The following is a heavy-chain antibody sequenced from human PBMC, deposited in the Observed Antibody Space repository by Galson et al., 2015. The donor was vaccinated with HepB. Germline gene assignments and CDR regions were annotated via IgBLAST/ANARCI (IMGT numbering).Heavy chain of an antibody. V-gene: IGHV3-23*01. CDR2: ISDGGSTT. D-gene: IGHD3-10*01. Sequence: SLRLSCAASGFTFRRYAMSWVRQAPGKGLECVSAISDGGSTTHYADSVKGRFTISRDNSKNTLYLQMNSLRAEDTAIYYCAKDFGSARVTFDYWGPGTLVTAS. CDR3: AKDFGSARVTFDY. CDR1: GFTFRRYA. J-gene: IGHJ4*02.